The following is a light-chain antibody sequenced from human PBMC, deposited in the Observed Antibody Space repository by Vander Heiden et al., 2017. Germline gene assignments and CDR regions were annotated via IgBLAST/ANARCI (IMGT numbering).Light chain of an antibody. V-gene: IGLV2-14*01. Sequence: QSALTQPASVSGSPGQSITISCTGTSSDVGGHNYVSWYQQHQGKAPKLMIYDVSNRPSGVSNRFSGSKSGNTASLTISGLQAEDEADYYCSSYTSSSTLVFGGGTKLTVL. CDR2: DVS. CDR3: SSYTSSSTLV. J-gene: IGLJ2*01. CDR1: SSDVGGHNY.